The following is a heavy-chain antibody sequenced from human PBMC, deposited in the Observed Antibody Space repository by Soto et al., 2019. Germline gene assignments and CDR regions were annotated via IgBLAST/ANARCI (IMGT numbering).Heavy chain of an antibody. CDR2: IIPKLGSA. Sequence: GASVKVSCKASGGGNLRDYRTTWVRRAPGQGLEWMGGIIPKLGSANYAQNFQGRVTVTADESTNTVYMELRSLRSDDTAVYYCARGGDGYSFGAVYWGQGTPVTVSS. V-gene: IGHV1-69*13. CDR3: ARGGDGYSFGAVY. CDR1: GGGNLRDYR. J-gene: IGHJ4*02. D-gene: IGHD2-21*01.